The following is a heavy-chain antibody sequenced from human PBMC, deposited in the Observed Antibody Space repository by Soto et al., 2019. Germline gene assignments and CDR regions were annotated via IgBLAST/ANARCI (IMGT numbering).Heavy chain of an antibody. D-gene: IGHD3-3*01. Sequence: GASVKVSCKASGFTFTSSAVQCVRQARGQRLEWIGWIVVGSGNTNYAQKFQERVTITRDMSTSTAYMELSSLRSEDTAVYYCAAVSSYYDFWSGYYTPPLYYGMDVWGQGTTVTVSS. V-gene: IGHV1-58*01. CDR3: AAVSSYYDFWSGYYTPPLYYGMDV. J-gene: IGHJ6*02. CDR1: GFTFTSSA. CDR2: IVVGSGNT.